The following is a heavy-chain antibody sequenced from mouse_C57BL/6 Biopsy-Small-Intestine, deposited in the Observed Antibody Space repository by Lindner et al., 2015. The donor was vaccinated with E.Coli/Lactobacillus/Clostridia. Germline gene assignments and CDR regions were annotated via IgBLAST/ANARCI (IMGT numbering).Heavy chain of an antibody. CDR3: ARLEGSSYPYAMDY. V-gene: IGHV1-80*01. J-gene: IGHJ4*01. CDR1: GYAFSSYW. Sequence: VQLQESGAELVKPGASVKISCKASGYAFSSYWMNWVKQRPGKGLEWIGQINPESGGTNYNEKFKGKATLTADKSSSTAYMQLSSLTSEDSAVYFCARLEGSSYPYAMDYWGQGTSVTVSS. CDR2: INPESGGT. D-gene: IGHD1-1*01.